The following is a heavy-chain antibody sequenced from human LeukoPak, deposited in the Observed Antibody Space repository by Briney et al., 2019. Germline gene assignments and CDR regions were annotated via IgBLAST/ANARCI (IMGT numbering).Heavy chain of an antibody. CDR2: INHSGST. Sequence: PSETLSLTCDVYGGSFSGYYWSWIRQPPGKGLEWIGEINHSGSTNYNPSLKSRVTISVDTSKNQFSLKLSSVTAADTAVYYCARIQYYYGSGSYADYWGQGTLVTVSS. CDR3: ARIQYYYGSGSYADY. D-gene: IGHD3-10*01. V-gene: IGHV4-34*01. J-gene: IGHJ4*02. CDR1: GGSFSGYY.